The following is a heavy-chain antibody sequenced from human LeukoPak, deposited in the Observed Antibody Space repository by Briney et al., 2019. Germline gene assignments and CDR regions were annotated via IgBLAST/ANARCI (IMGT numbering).Heavy chain of an antibody. V-gene: IGHV3-21*01. D-gene: IGHD2-21*02. CDR1: GFTFSSYS. CDR2: ISSSSSYI. Sequence: GGSLRLSCAASGFTFSSYSMNWVRQAPGKGLEWVSSISSSSSYIYYADSVKGRFTISRDNAKNPLYLQMNSLRAEDTAVYYCARDLKDIVVVTAMAVGFDYWGQGTLVTVSS. CDR3: ARDLKDIVVVTAMAVGFDY. J-gene: IGHJ4*02.